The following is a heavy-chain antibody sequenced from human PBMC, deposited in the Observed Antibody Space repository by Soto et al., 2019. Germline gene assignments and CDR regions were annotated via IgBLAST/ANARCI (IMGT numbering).Heavy chain of an antibody. D-gene: IGHD5-12*01. CDR1: GFTFSSYS. J-gene: IGHJ6*03. V-gene: IGHV3-48*01. CDR2: ISSSSSTI. Sequence: GGSLRLSCAASGFTFSSYSMNWVRQAPGKGLEWVSYISSSSSTIYYADSVKGRFTISRDNAKNSLYLQMNSLRAEDTAVYYCARDQDIVARGYYYMDVWGKGTTVTVSS. CDR3: ARDQDIVARGYYYMDV.